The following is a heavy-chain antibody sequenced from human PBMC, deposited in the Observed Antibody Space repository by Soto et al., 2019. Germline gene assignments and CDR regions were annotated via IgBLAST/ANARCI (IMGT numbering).Heavy chain of an antibody. CDR3: AKDLSAARPEGYYYYGMDV. CDR1: GFTFSSYA. Sequence: PGGSLRLSCAASGFTFSSYAMSWVRQAPGRGLEWVSAISGSGGSTYYADPVKGRFTISRNNSKNTLYLQMNSLRAEDTAVYYCAKDLSAARPEGYYYYGMDVWGQGTTVTVSS. J-gene: IGHJ6*02. V-gene: IGHV3-23*01. CDR2: ISGSGGST. D-gene: IGHD6-6*01.